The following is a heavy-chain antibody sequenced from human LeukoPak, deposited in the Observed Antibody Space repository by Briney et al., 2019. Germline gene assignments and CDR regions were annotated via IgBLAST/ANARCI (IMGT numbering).Heavy chain of an antibody. V-gene: IGHV1-69*06. J-gene: IGHJ6*03. CDR2: IIPIFGTA. Sequence: ASVKVSCKASGGTFSSYAISWVRHAPGQGLEWMGGIIPIFGTANYAQKFQGRVTITADKSTSTAYMELSSLRSEDTAVYYCARSQLYSGYDYYYYYMDVWGKGTTVTVSS. CDR1: GGTFSSYA. CDR3: ARSQLYSGYDYYYYYMDV. D-gene: IGHD5-12*01.